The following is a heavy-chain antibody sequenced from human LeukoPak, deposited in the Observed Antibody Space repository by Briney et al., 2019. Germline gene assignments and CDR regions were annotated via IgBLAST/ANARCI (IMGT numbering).Heavy chain of an antibody. Sequence: PSETLSLTCTVSGGSISSYYWSWIRQPPGKGLEWIGYIYYSGSTNYNPSLKSRVTISVDTSKNQFSLKLSSVTAADTAVYYCARVGYYDFWSGPFSFMDVWGKGTTVTVSS. V-gene: IGHV4-59*01. CDR2: IYYSGST. J-gene: IGHJ6*03. CDR1: GGSISSYY. D-gene: IGHD3-3*01. CDR3: ARVGYYDFWSGPFSFMDV.